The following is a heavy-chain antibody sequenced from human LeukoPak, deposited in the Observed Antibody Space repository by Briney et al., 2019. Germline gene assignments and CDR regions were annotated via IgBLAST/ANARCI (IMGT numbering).Heavy chain of an antibody. CDR2: INPNSGGT. Sequence: ASVKVSCKAPGYTFTGCYMHWVRQAPGQGLEWMGRINPNSGGTNYAQKFQGRVTMTRDTSISTAYMELSRLRSDDTAVYYCAAYDSSGYYYARGSLDYWGQGTLVTVSS. V-gene: IGHV1-2*06. D-gene: IGHD3-22*01. CDR1: GYTFTGCY. J-gene: IGHJ4*02. CDR3: AAYDSSGYYYARGSLDY.